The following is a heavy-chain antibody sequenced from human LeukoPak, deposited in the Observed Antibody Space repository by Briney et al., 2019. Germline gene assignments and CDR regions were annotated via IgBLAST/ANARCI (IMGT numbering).Heavy chain of an antibody. V-gene: IGHV4-4*07. D-gene: IGHD2-15*01. Sequence: PSETLSLTCTVSGGSISSYYWNWIRQPAGKGLEWIGRIYASGTINYNPSLKSRVTMSVDTSKSQFSLNLSSVTAADTAVYYCARGTFDIVFPWGQGTLVTVSS. CDR1: GGSISSYY. CDR2: IYASGTI. J-gene: IGHJ5*02. CDR3: ARGTFDIVFP.